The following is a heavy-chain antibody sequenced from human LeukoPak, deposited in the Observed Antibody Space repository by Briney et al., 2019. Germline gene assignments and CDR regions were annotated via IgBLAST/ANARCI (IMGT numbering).Heavy chain of an antibody. CDR1: GFTFSGYA. V-gene: IGHV3-64*01. CDR2: ISSNGGNT. Sequence: PGGSLRLSCAASGFTFSGYAIHWVRQAPGKGLEYVSTISSNGGNTYYANSMKGRFTISRDNSKNTLSLQMGSLRAEDMAVYYYARSRGLDLHYYYYMDVWGKGTTVTVSS. CDR3: ARSRGLDLHYYYYMDV. J-gene: IGHJ6*03. D-gene: IGHD3-10*01.